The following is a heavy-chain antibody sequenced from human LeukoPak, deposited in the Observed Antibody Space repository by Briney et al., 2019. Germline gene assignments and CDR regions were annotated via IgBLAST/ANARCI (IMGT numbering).Heavy chain of an antibody. Sequence: GGSLRLSCAASGFTFSGSAMHWVRQASGKGLEWVGRIRSKANSYATAYAASVKGRFTISRDDSKNTAYLQMNSLKTEDTAVYYCTRQSFTPNRHCSGGSCYSLDYWGQGTLVTVSS. CDR1: GFTFSGSA. J-gene: IGHJ4*02. D-gene: IGHD2-15*01. CDR2: IRSKANSYAT. CDR3: TRQSFTPNRHCSGGSCYSLDY. V-gene: IGHV3-73*01.